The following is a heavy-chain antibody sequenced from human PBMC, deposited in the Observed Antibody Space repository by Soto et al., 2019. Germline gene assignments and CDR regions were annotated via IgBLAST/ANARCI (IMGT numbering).Heavy chain of an antibody. Sequence: EVQLVESGGGLVQPGGSLRLSCAASGFTFSGSSMNWVRQAPGKGLEWISYINTLSSTMYYADSGKGRFSISRDNAKKSLYLQMNSVSAEDTAMYYCTGGGVSSGPGYWGPGTLGTVSS. CDR1: GFTFSGSS. CDR3: TGGGVSSGPGY. J-gene: IGHJ4*02. V-gene: IGHV3-48*01. CDR2: INTLSSTM. D-gene: IGHD3-22*01.